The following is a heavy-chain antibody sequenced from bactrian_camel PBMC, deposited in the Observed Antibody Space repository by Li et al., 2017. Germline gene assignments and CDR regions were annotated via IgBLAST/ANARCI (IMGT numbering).Heavy chain of an antibody. D-gene: IGHD5*01. J-gene: IGHJ4*01. CDR2: TISNDGST. V-gene: IGHV3S63*01. CDR1: GYTFDDSD. Sequence: QLVESGGGSVQAGGSLRLSCTASGYTFDDSDMGWYRQAPGNECELVSTISNDGSTSYLDSVKGRFTTSQGNANVVYLQMNDLNSEDTAVYYCAADRTPGPVGRGLCGRLNEYNYWGQGTQVTVS. CDR3: AADRTPGPVGRGLCGRLNEYNY.